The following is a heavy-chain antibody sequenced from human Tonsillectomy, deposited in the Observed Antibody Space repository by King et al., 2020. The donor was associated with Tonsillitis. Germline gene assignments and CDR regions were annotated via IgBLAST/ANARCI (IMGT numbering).Heavy chain of an antibody. Sequence: LQLQESGPGLVKPSETLSLTCTVSGGSISSYYWSWIRQPPGKGLEWIGYIYYSGSTNYNPSLKSRVTISVDTSKNQFSLKLSSVTAADTAVYYCARDGGPPGDGYNYRAFDIWGQGTMVTVSS. J-gene: IGHJ3*02. V-gene: IGHV4-59*01. CDR3: ARDGGPPGDGYNYRAFDI. D-gene: IGHD5-24*01. CDR2: IYYSGST. CDR1: GGSISSYY.